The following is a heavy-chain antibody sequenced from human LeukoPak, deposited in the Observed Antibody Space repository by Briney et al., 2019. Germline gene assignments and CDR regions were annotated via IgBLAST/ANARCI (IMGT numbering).Heavy chain of an antibody. J-gene: IGHJ3*02. Sequence: ASVKVSCKASGYTFSGFYIHWVRQAPGQGLEWMGWINPNSGGTNYAQKFQGRVTMTRDTSISTAYMELSRLRSDDTAVYYCARSPIFTRAFDIWGQGTMVTVSS. V-gene: IGHV1-2*02. D-gene: IGHD3-3*02. CDR3: ARSPIFTRAFDI. CDR2: INPNSGGT. CDR1: GYTFSGFY.